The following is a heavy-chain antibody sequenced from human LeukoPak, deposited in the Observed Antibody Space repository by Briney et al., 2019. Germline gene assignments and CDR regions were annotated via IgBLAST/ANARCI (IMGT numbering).Heavy chain of an antibody. V-gene: IGHV3-20*04. D-gene: IGHD6-13*01. CDR2: PNWNGGST. CDR1: RFTFDDYG. J-gene: IGHJ3*02. CDR3: ARKRHMKPEYSSSWSGESSVAFDI. Sequence: GGSLTLSCAASRFTFDDYGMRWLPPAPGQGLEGVTGPNWNGGSTGYADSVKGRFTIYRDNAKTSLYLQMTSLRAEDTALYYCARKRHMKPEYSSSWSGESSVAFDIWGQGTMVTVSS.